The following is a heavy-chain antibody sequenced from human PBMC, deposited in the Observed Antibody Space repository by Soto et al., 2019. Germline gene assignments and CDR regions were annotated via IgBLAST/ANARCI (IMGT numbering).Heavy chain of an antibody. V-gene: IGHV4-59*12. CDR2: IYYSGST. CDR1: GGSISSYY. Sequence: PSETLSLTCTVSGGSISSYYWSWIRQPPGKGLEWIGYIYYSGSTNYNPSLKSRVTISVDTSKNQFSLKLTSVTAADTAVYYCASRKSSPYFDYWGQGTLVTVSS. D-gene: IGHD3-10*01. J-gene: IGHJ4*02. CDR3: ASRKSSPYFDY.